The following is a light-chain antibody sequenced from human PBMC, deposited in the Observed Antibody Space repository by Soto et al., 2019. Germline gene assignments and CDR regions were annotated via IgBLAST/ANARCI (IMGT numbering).Light chain of an antibody. CDR2: LNSDGSH. CDR3: QTWDTGILV. V-gene: IGLV4-69*01. Sequence: QLVLTQSPSASASLGASVKLTCTLSSGHSNYVIAWPQQQPEKGPRYLMKLNSDGSHSKGDAIPDRFSGSSSGAERYLTISSPQSEDEADYYCQTWDTGILVFGGGTPLTVL. CDR1: SGHSNYV. J-gene: IGLJ2*01.